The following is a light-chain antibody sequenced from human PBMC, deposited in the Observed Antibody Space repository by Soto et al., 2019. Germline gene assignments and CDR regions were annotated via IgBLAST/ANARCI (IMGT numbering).Light chain of an antibody. Sequence: DIQMTQSPSSLSASVGDRVTITCRASQGISIYLAWYQQKPGKVPKFLIYGASTLQSGAPSRFSGSGSGTDFTLTITSLQAEDVATYYCQTYYSGLFTFGPGTKVDSK. J-gene: IGKJ3*01. CDR1: QGISIY. CDR3: QTYYSGLFT. CDR2: GAS. V-gene: IGKV1-27*01.